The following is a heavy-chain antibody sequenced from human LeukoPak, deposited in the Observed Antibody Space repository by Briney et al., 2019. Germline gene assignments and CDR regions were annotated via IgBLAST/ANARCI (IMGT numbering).Heavy chain of an antibody. CDR2: FCASGST. CDR3: ARAGIGYCSSTSCHVYYMDV. Sequence: SETLSLTCTVSGGSISSYYWSWIRQPAGKGLEWIGRFCASGSTNYNPPLKRQLTMSVDTSKNQFSLKLSSVTAADTAVYYCARAGIGYCSSTSCHVYYMDVWGKGTTVTVSS. V-gene: IGHV4-4*07. J-gene: IGHJ6*03. D-gene: IGHD2-2*01. CDR1: GGSISSYY.